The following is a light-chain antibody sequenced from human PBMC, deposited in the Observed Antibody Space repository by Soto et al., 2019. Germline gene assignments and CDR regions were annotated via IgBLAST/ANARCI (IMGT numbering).Light chain of an antibody. CDR2: SAS. J-gene: IGKJ2*01. CDR3: LQDYHYPYT. Sequence: AIEMTQSPCSLSASVGDRVTITCRASEGIRNDLGWYRQKPGKAPELLIYSASTLQNGVPSRFSGSGSGTDFTLTISSLQPEDFATYYCLQDYHYPYTFGQGTNVDI. V-gene: IGKV1-6*01. CDR1: EGIRND.